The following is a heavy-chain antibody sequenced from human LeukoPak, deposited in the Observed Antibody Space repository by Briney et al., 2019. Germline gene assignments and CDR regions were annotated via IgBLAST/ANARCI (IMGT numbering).Heavy chain of an antibody. CDR2: ISNDGSNK. D-gene: IGHD1-26*01. Sequence: GGSLRLSCAASGFTFSSYGMHWVRQAPGKGLEWVTLISNDGSNKEYADSVKGRFTISRDNSKNTLYLQVNSLRVEDTAVYYCARGHSPSGGATPYWGQGTLVTVSS. CDR3: ARGHSPSGGATPY. V-gene: IGHV3-30*03. CDR1: GFTFSSYG. J-gene: IGHJ4*02.